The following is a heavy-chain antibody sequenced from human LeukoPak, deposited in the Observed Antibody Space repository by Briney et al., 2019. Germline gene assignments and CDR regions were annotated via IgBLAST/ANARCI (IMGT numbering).Heavy chain of an antibody. Sequence: PSETLSLTCAVYGGSFSGYYWSWIRQPPGKGLEWIGEINHSGITNYNPSLKSRVTISVDTSKNQFSLKLSSVTAADTAVFYCARIQLWSPYYYFYYMDVWGRGTTVTVSS. CDR2: INHSGIT. V-gene: IGHV4-34*01. J-gene: IGHJ6*03. CDR1: GGSFSGYY. CDR3: ARIQLWSPYYYFYYMDV. D-gene: IGHD5-18*01.